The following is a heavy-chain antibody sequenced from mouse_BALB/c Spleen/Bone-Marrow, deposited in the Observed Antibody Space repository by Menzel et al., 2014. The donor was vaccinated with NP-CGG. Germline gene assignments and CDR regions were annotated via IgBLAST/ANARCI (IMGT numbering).Heavy chain of an antibody. CDR2: INPESSTI. V-gene: IGHV4-1*02. J-gene: IGHJ1*01. D-gene: IGHD1-2*01. CDR3: ARPGYYGYQDV. Sequence: ESGGGLVQPGGSLKLSCAASGFDFSRYWMTWVRQAPGKGLEWIGEINPESSTINYTPSLKDKFIISRDNAKNALYLQMSKVRSEDTALYYCARPGYYGYQDVWGAGTTVTVSS. CDR1: GFDFSRYW.